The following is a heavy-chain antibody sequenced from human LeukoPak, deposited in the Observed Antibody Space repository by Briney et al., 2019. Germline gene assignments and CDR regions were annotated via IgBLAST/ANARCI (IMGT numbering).Heavy chain of an antibody. CDR2: IYYSGTT. Sequence: PSQTLSLTCTVSGGSISSGDYYWSWIRQPPGKGLEWIWYIYYSGTTYYNPSLKSRVTISVDTSKNQFSLKLSPVTAEDTAVYYGARDGSESYYRASWFDPWGQGTMVTVSS. D-gene: IGHD3-10*01. CDR3: ARDGSESYYRASWFDP. CDR1: GGSISSGDYY. J-gene: IGHJ5*02. V-gene: IGHV4-30-4*01.